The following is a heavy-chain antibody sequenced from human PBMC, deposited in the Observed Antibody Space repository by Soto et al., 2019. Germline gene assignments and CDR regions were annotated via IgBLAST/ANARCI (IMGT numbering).Heavy chain of an antibody. J-gene: IGHJ4*02. CDR1: GFTFNNYA. Sequence: EVQLLESGGGLVQPGGSLRLSCAAAGFTFNNYAMRWVRQATGKGLEWVSAISGGGDTISYADPVKGRFTVSRDGSKNTLYLQMTSLRAEDTAVYYCAKGRGGSGSLTPRVDFWGQGTLVTVSS. D-gene: IGHD3-10*01. V-gene: IGHV3-23*01. CDR2: ISGGGDTI. CDR3: AKGRGGSGSLTPRVDF.